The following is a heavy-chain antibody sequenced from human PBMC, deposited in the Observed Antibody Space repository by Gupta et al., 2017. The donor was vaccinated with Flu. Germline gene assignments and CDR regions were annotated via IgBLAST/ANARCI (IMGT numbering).Heavy chain of an antibody. Sequence: EVQLLDSGGGLVQPGGSLRLSCAASGFPVSNYAMTWLRQAPGKGLEWVSTISDSGDDTYYADSVKGRFTVSRDKSKNTLYLQMNSLRVEDTAVYYCTKRPYPFGGPYLDYWGLGTLVTVSS. V-gene: IGHV3-23*01. CDR3: TKRPYPFGGPYLDY. J-gene: IGHJ4*02. D-gene: IGHD3-3*01. CDR2: ISDSGDDT. CDR1: GFPVSNYA.